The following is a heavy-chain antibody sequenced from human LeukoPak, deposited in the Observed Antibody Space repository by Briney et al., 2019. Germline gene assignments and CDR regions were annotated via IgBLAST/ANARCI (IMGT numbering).Heavy chain of an antibody. CDR1: GGSISSGSYY. Sequence: PSQTLSLTCTVSGGSISSGSYYWSWIRQPAGKGLEWIGRIYTSGSTNYNPSLKSRVTISVDTSKNQFSLKLSSVTAADTAVYYCARAQTYYYDSSGYWYFDYWGQGTLVTVSS. CDR3: ARAQTYYYDSSGYWYFDY. J-gene: IGHJ4*02. CDR2: IYTSGST. D-gene: IGHD3-22*01. V-gene: IGHV4-61*02.